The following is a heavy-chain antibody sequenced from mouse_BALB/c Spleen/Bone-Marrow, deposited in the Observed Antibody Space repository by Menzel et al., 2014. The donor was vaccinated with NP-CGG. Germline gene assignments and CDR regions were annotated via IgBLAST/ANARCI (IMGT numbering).Heavy chain of an antibody. CDR2: INPDSNTI. CDR1: GFDFSRYW. D-gene: IGHD1-1*01. CDR3: ARLNYYGNSFV. Sequence: EVKVEESGGGLVQPGGSLKLSCAASGFDFSRYWMSWVRQVPGKGLEWIGEINPDSNTINYTPSLKDKFIISRDNAKNTLYLQMSKVRSEDTALYYCARLNYYGNSFVWGAGTTVTVSS. V-gene: IGHV4-1*02. J-gene: IGHJ1*01.